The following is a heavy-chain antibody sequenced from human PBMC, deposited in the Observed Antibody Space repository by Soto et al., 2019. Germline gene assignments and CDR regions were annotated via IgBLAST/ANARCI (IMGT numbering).Heavy chain of an antibody. CDR1: GDSVSSNSAT. J-gene: IGHJ4*02. V-gene: IGHV6-1*01. CDR2: TYYKSKWHN. CDR3: AGGTDYPDY. D-gene: IGHD4-17*01. Sequence: PSQTLSLTCAISGDSVSSNSATWNWIRQSPSRGLEWLGRTYYKSKWHNNYAVSVKSRITINPDTSKNQLSLQLKSVTPEDTAVYYCAGGTDYPDYWGQGTLVTVSS.